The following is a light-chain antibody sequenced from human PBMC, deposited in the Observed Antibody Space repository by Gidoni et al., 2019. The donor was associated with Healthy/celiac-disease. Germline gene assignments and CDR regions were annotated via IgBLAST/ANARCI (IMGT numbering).Light chain of an antibody. Sequence: DTQMTQSPASLSASVGDRVTITCRASQRISSYLNWYQQKPGKAPKLLIYAASSLQSGVPSRFSGSGSGTDFTLTISSLQPEDFATYYCQQSYSTPPGTFGQGTKLEI. CDR1: QRISSY. J-gene: IGKJ2*01. CDR2: AAS. V-gene: IGKV1-39*01. CDR3: QQSYSTPPGT.